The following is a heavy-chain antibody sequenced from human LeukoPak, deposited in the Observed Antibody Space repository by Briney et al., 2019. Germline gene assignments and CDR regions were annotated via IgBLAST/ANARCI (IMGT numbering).Heavy chain of an antibody. D-gene: IGHD6-13*01. CDR2: IIPIFGTA. Sequence: SVKVSCKASGGTFSSYAISWVRQAPGQGLEWMGGIIPIFGTANYAQKFQGRVTITTDESTSTAYMELGSLRSEDTAVYYCARWVAAAHYGPYYYMDVWGKGTTVTVSS. CDR1: GGTFSSYA. V-gene: IGHV1-69*05. J-gene: IGHJ6*03. CDR3: ARWVAAAHYGPYYYMDV.